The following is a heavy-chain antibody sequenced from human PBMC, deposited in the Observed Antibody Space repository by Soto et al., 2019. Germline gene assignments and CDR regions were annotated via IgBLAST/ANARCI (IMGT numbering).Heavy chain of an antibody. CDR1: GFTFSDYG. D-gene: IGHD6-13*01. V-gene: IGHV3-30*18. J-gene: IGHJ6*02. CDR2: ISYDGTTQ. CDR3: AKARDTSTWSGDLYHGMDV. Sequence: QVQLVESGGGVVQPGKSLRLSCAASGFTFSDYGMHWVRQAPGKGPEWLAVISYDGTTQHYADSVKGRFTISRDNSENTLYLEMNSLRAGDTAMYYCAKARDTSTWSGDLYHGMDVWGQGTAVTVSS.